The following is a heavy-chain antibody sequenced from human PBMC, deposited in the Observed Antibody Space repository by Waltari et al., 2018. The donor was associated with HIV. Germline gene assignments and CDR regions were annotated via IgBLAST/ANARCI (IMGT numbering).Heavy chain of an antibody. J-gene: IGHJ6*02. CDR1: GYTFTSYD. CDR2: MNPDSGNT. CDR3: ARRASSWYENRENYFYGMDV. D-gene: IGHD6-13*01. Sequence: QVQLVQSGAEVKKPGASVKVSCKAFGYTFTSYDFNWVRRATGQGLEWMGWMNPDSGNTGYAKEFQGRVTMTRKTSITTAYMELSGLRSEDTAVYYCARRASSWYENRENYFYGMDVWGQGTTVTVSS. V-gene: IGHV1-8*01.